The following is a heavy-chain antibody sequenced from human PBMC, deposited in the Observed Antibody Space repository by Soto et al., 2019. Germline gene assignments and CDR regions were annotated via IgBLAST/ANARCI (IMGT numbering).Heavy chain of an antibody. CDR1: GGSISSSSYF. CDR2: IYYSGST. J-gene: IGHJ6*02. Sequence: SETLSLTCTVSGGSISSSSYFWGWIRQPPGKGLEWIGSIYYSGSTYYNPSLESRVTISIDTSKNQFSLKLNSLTAADTAVYYCARHSKKTGDFDYYYGMDVWGQGTTVTVSS. V-gene: IGHV4-39*01. D-gene: IGHD7-27*01. CDR3: ARHSKKTGDFDYYYGMDV.